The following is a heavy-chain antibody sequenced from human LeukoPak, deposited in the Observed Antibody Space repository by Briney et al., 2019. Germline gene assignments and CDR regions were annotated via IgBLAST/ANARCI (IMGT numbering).Heavy chain of an antibody. Sequence: SVKVSCKASGGTVTSYAISWVRQAPGQGLEWRGRIIPIFGTGNYAKKFQGRVTITTDESTRTAYMEVSSLTSDDTAVYYCARASQKGATFSRAVGYWGQGTLVTVSS. CDR3: ARASQKGATFSRAVGY. V-gene: IGHV1-69*05. D-gene: IGHD1-26*01. CDR1: GGTVTSYA. CDR2: IIPIFGTG. J-gene: IGHJ4*02.